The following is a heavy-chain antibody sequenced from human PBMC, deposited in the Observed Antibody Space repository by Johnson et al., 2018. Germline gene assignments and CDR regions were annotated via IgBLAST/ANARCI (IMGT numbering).Heavy chain of an antibody. CDR2: INHSGST. V-gene: IGHV4-34*01. J-gene: IGHJ6*02. CDR3: ARRGTAVSRPPYGMDV. D-gene: IGHD1-1*01. CDR1: GGSFSGYY. Sequence: QVQLQQWGAGLLKPSETLSLTCAVYGGSFSGYYWSWIRQPPGKGLEWIGEINHSGSTNYTPSLKSRVTISVDTSKNQFSLRLGSLTAADTAVYYCARRGTAVSRPPYGMDVWGQGTTVTVSS.